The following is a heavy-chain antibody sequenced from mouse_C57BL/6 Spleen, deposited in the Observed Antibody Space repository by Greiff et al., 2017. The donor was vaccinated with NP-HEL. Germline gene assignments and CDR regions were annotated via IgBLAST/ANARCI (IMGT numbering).Heavy chain of an antibody. CDR2: IHPNSGST. V-gene: IGHV1-64*01. D-gene: IGHD2-4*01. CDR1: GYTFTSYW. J-gene: IGHJ2*01. CDR3: ARARGNDYGYFDY. Sequence: QVQLQQPGAELVKPGASVKLSCKASGYTFTSYWMHWVKQRPGQGLEWIGVIHPNSGSTNYNEKFKSKATLTVDKSSSTAYMQLSSLTSEDSAVYYCARARGNDYGYFDYWGQGTTLTVSS.